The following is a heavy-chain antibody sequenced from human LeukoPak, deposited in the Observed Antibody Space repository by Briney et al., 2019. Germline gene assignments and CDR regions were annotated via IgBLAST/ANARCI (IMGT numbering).Heavy chain of an antibody. J-gene: IGHJ4*02. Sequence: GGSLRLSCAASGFTFSSYAMSLVRQAPGKGLEWVSAISGSGGSTYYADSVKGRFTISRDNSKNTLYLQMNSLRAEDTAVYYCVKGGGDSAYTYSAYWGQGTLVTVSS. CDR2: ISGSGGST. CDR1: GFTFSSYA. D-gene: IGHD3-16*01. V-gene: IGHV3-23*01. CDR3: VKGGGDSAYTYSAY.